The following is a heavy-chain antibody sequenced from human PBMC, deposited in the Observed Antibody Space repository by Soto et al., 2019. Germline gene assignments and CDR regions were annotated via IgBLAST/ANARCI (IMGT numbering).Heavy chain of an antibody. CDR1: GYSFTNHW. CDR3: ARHFSSNWFYFDF. J-gene: IGHJ4*02. D-gene: IGHD6-13*01. V-gene: IGHV5-51*01. CDR2: IYPGDSET. Sequence: GESLKISCKGSGYSFTNHWIGWVRHWPGRGLEWMGIIYPGDSETKYNPSFEGQVSFSIDKSLSTAYLQWGSLKASDTAMYYCARHFSSNWFYFDFWGQGTQVTVSS.